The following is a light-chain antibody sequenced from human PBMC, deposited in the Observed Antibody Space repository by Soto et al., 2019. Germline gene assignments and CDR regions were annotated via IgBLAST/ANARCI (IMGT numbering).Light chain of an antibody. CDR1: QSVSSY. V-gene: IGKV3-11*01. CDR3: QQGSNGCT. CDR2: DAF. J-gene: IGKJ3*01. Sequence: EIVLTQSPATLSLSPGEIATLSCRASQSVSSYLAWYQQTPGQAPRLLIYDAFNRATGIPATFSGSGSGTDVPLTSSSLEPEDFAVYYWQQGSNGCTFGPGTKVDIK.